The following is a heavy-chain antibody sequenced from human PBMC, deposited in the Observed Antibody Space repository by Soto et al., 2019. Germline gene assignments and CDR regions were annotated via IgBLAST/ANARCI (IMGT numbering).Heavy chain of an antibody. D-gene: IGHD6-13*01. J-gene: IGHJ4*02. Sequence: PGGSLRLSCAASGLTFSSYSMNWVRQAPGKGLEWVSSISSSSSYIYYADSVKGRFTISRDNAKNSLYLQMNSLRAEDTAVYYCARDLAAAGGRTSDYWGQGTLVTVSS. CDR2: ISSSSSYI. CDR1: GLTFSSYS. CDR3: ARDLAAAGGRTSDY. V-gene: IGHV3-21*01.